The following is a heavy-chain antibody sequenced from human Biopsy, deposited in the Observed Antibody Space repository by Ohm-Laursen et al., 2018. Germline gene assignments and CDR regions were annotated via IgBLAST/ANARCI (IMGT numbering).Heavy chain of an antibody. CDR2: ISYDGSKT. Sequence: SLRLSCSAPGFSFSNYGMHWVRQAPGKGLEWVAAISYDGSKTDYGDSVKGRLNISRDNSKNTLDLQMSSLRVEDTAVYFCAKDKGTFNFYYYGMDVWGQGTTVTVSS. V-gene: IGHV3-30*18. CDR1: GFSFSNYG. CDR3: AKDKGTFNFYYYGMDV. D-gene: IGHD2/OR15-2a*01. J-gene: IGHJ6*02.